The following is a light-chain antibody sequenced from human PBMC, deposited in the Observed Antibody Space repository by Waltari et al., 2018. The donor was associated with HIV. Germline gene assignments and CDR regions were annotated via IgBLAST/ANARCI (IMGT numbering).Light chain of an antibody. CDR1: NIGSKS. V-gene: IGLV3-21*04. CDR2: DDT. Sequence: SYVLTQPPSVSVAPGKTAGITCGGDNIGSKSVHWYQHRPGQAPILVIYDDTDRPSGFPERFSCSASWNTATLTVNSVEAGDEADYYCQVWDTDTDHWVFGGGTRLTVL. J-gene: IGLJ3*02. CDR3: QVWDTDTDHWV.